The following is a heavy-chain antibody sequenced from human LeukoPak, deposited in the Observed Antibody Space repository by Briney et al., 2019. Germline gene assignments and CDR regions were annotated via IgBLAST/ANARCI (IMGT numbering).Heavy chain of an antibody. CDR2: MNANSGST. V-gene: IGHV1-8*02. D-gene: IGHD1-26*01. CDR1: GGTFSSYA. CDR3: VRVQWELRRDWFDP. Sequence: ASVKVSCKASGGTFSSYAINWVRQATGQGLEWMGWMNANSGSTGYAQKFQGRVTMTRSISISTAYMELSSLRSEDTAVYYCVRVQWELRRDWFDPWGQGTLLTVSS. J-gene: IGHJ5*02.